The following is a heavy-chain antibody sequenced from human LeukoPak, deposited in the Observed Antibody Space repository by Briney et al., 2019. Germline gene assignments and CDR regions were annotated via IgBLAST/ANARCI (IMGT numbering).Heavy chain of an antibody. V-gene: IGHV3-7*01. CDR3: ARGPYCDSTSCQSFFDY. J-gene: IGHJ4*02. D-gene: IGHD2-2*01. Sequence: GGSLRLSCAASGFTFSSYWITWVRQAPGKGLEWVANIKQDGSEKYYVDSVKGRFTSSRDNAKNSASVQMNSLRAEDTAVYYCARGPYCDSTSCQSFFDYWGQGALVTVSS. CDR2: IKQDGSEK. CDR1: GFTFSSYW.